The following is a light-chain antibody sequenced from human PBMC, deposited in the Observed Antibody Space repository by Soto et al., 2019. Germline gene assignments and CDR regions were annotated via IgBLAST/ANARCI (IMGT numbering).Light chain of an antibody. V-gene: IGKV3-15*01. J-gene: IGKJ2*01. CDR2: DAS. Sequence: EIVMTQSPATLSVSPGESATLSCRASPSVGSNLAWYQQKLGQSPRLLIYDASTRATGIPARFSGGGSGTEFTLTIDSLQSEDFAVYFCRQYNHWPSFGQGTQL. CDR1: PSVGSN. CDR3: RQYNHWPS.